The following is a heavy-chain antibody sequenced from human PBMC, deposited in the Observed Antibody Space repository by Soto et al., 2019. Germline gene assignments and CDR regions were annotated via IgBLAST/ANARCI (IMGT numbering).Heavy chain of an antibody. CDR3: ARNLAASRNYYYYGMDV. Sequence: ASVKVSCKASGYTFTGYYMHWVRQAPGQGLEWMGWINPNSGGTNYAQKFQGWVTMTRDTSISTAYMELSRLRSDDTAVYYCARNLAASRNYYYYGMDVWGQGTTVTVSS. CDR2: INPNSGGT. V-gene: IGHV1-2*04. CDR1: GYTFTGYY. J-gene: IGHJ6*02. D-gene: IGHD6-6*01.